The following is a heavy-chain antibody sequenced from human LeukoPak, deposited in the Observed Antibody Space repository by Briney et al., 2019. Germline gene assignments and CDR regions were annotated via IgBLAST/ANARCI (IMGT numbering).Heavy chain of an antibody. J-gene: IGHJ4*02. V-gene: IGHV1-18*01. CDR3: AREKGSQYYYDSSGYQDFDY. Sequence: GASVTVSCTASGYTFTSYGISWVRQAPGQGLEWMGWISAYNGNTNYAQKLQGRVTMTTDTSTSTAYMELRSLRSDDTAVYYCAREKGSQYYYDSSGYQDFDYWGQGTLVTVSS. CDR1: GYTFTSYG. D-gene: IGHD3-22*01. CDR2: ISAYNGNT.